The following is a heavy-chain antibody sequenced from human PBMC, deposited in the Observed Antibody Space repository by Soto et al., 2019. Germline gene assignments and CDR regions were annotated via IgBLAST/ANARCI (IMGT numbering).Heavy chain of an antibody. Sequence: LSLTCTVSGGSISSYYWSWIRQPPGKGLEWIGYIYYSGSTNKNPSIKSRNTISVETSKNQFSLKLSSMTAADTAMYYCARLTTTVTINFDYWGQGTLVTVSS. D-gene: IGHD4-17*01. CDR1: GGSISSYY. J-gene: IGHJ4*02. CDR2: IYYSGST. CDR3: ARLTTTVTINFDY. V-gene: IGHV4-59*08.